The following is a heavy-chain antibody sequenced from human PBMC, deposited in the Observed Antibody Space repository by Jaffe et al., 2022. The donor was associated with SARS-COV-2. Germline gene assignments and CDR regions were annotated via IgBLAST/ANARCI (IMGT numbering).Heavy chain of an antibody. J-gene: IGHJ4*02. CDR1: AGSISTSGYY. V-gene: IGHV4-39*01. Sequence: QLQLQESGPGLVRPSETLSLTCTVFAGSISTSGYYWGWIRQPPGRGPEWIGNIYYSGSTFYNPSLESRVTISIDTSTKKISLKLRSVTAADTAVYSCARQLRDCSGGYCYFAEFDYWGQGILVTVSS. CDR2: IYYSGST. D-gene: IGHD2-15*01. CDR3: ARQLRDCSGGYCYFAEFDY.